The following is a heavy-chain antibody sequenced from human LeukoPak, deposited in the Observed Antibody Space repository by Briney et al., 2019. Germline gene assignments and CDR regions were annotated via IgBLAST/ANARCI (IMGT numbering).Heavy chain of an antibody. CDR3: AKAPVGD. CDR1: GFTFSSYS. CDR2: ISYDGSNI. D-gene: IGHD2-15*01. Sequence: GGSLRLSCAASGFTFSSYSMHWVRQAPGKGLEWVAVISYDGSNIYYADSVKGRFTISRDNSKNTLYLQMNSLRAEDTAVYHCAKAPVGDWGQGTLVTVSS. V-gene: IGHV3-30-3*01. J-gene: IGHJ4*02.